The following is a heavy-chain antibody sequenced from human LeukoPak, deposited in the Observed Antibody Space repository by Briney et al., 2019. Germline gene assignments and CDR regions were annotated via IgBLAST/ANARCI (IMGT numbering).Heavy chain of an antibody. Sequence: SQTLSLTCTVSGGSITSGSYYWSWIRQPAGKGLEWIGRIYTSGSTDYNPSLKSRVTISVDTSKNQFSLKLTPVTAADTAVYYCASGYNWNYILGHWGQGTLVTVSS. D-gene: IGHD1-7*01. J-gene: IGHJ4*02. CDR1: GGSITSGSYY. V-gene: IGHV4-61*02. CDR3: ASGYNWNYILGH. CDR2: IYTSGST.